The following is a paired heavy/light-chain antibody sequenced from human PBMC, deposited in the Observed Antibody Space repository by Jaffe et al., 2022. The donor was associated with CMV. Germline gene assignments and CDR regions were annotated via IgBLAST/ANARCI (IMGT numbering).Light chain of an antibody. V-gene: IGKV1-39*01. CDR1: QSIRTY. J-gene: IGKJ5*01. Sequence: DIQMTQSPSSLSASVGDSVTITCRASQSIRTYLNWYQHKPGKAPKLLIYAASILHSGVPSRFSGSGSGTDFALTISSLQPEDFATYYCQASYGTPPSITFGQGTRLEIK. CDR3: QASYGTPPSIT. CDR2: AAS.
Heavy chain of an antibody. V-gene: IGHV3-7*03. CDR2: IKQDGSEK. Sequence: EVQLVESGGALVQPGGSLRLSCEASGFSFNSYWMSWVRQGPGKGLEWVANIKQDGSEKYYVDSVKGRFTISRDNAKNSLFLQMNSLRAEDTALYFCARLYAAIWVGELLNPRDYYYYMDVWGKGTTVTVSS. J-gene: IGHJ6*03. D-gene: IGHD3-10*01. CDR3: ARLYAAIWVGELLNPRDYYYYMDV. CDR1: GFSFNSYW.